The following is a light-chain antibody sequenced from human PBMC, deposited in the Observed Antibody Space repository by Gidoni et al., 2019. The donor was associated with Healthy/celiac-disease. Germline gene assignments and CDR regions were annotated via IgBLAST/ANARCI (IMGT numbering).Light chain of an antibody. Sequence: SYELTQPPSVSVSPGQTARITCSGDALPKQYSYWYQQKPGKAPVLVIYKDSERSSGIPELFSGSSSGTTITLTISGVQAEDEADYYCQSADSSGTYVVFGGGTKLTVL. CDR2: KDS. CDR3: QSADSSGTYVV. V-gene: IGLV3-25*03. J-gene: IGLJ2*01. CDR1: ALPKQY.